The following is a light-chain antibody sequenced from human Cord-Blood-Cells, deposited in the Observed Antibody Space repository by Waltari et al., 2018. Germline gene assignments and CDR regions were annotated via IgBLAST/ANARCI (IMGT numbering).Light chain of an antibody. CDR1: HGISNY. Sequence: DIDMTQSPFSLSASVGDSVTIPCRSSHGISNYLAWYQQKPGKVPQHLIYAASTLQSGVPSRFSGSGSGTDFTLTISSLQPEDVATYYCQKYNSAPFTFGPGTKVDIK. CDR3: QKYNSAPFT. CDR2: AAS. V-gene: IGKV1-27*01. J-gene: IGKJ3*01.